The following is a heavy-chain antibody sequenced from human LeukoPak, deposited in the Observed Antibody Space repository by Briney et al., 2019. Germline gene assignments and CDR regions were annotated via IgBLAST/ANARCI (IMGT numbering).Heavy chain of an antibody. CDR3: AKESDGDAFDI. J-gene: IGHJ3*02. Sequence: PGRSLRLSCAASGFTFDDYAMHWVRHAPGKGLEWVSGISWNSGSIGYADSVKGRFTISRDNAKNSLYLQMNSLRAEDTAVYYCAKESDGDAFDIWGQGTMVTVSS. V-gene: IGHV3-9*01. CDR2: ISWNSGSI. CDR1: GFTFDDYA.